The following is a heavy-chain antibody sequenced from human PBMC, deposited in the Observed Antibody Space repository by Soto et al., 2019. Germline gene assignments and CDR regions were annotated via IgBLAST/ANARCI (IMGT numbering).Heavy chain of an antibody. CDR1: GGSISSGDYY. CDR2: IYYSGST. V-gene: IGHV4-30-4*01. CDR3: ARDRRVTIFGVVNYYYYGMDV. J-gene: IGHJ6*02. D-gene: IGHD3-3*01. Sequence: PSETLSLTCTVSGGSISSGDYYWSWIRQPPGKGLEWIGYIYYSGSTYYNPSLKSRVTISVDTSKNQFSLKLSSVTAADTAVYYCARDRRVTIFGVVNYYYYGMDVWGQGTTVTVSS.